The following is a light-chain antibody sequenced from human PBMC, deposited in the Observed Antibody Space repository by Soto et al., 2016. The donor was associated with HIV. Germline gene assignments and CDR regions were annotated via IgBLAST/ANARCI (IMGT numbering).Light chain of an antibody. Sequence: SYELTRPSSVSVSPGQTARITCSGDALPKQYAYWYQQKPGQAPILVIYKDSERPSGIPERFSGSSSGTTVTLTISGVQAEDEADYYCQSADSSGTPWVFGGGTKLTVL. CDR2: KDS. CDR1: ALPKQY. J-gene: IGLJ3*02. V-gene: IGLV3-25*03. CDR3: QSADSSGTPWV.